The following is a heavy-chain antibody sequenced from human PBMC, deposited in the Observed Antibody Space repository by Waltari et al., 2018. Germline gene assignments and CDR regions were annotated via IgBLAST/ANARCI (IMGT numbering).Heavy chain of an antibody. CDR3: ARGPYPRYGMDV. J-gene: IGHJ6*02. Sequence: QVQLVESGGGVVQPGRSLRLSCAASGFTFSGYGMPCVPQAPGKGRGWGAVEWYDGSNKYYADSVKGRFTISRDNSKNTLYLQMNSLRAEDTAVYYCARGPYPRYGMDVWGQGTTVTVSS. V-gene: IGHV3-33*01. CDR2: EWYDGSNK. CDR1: GFTFSGYG.